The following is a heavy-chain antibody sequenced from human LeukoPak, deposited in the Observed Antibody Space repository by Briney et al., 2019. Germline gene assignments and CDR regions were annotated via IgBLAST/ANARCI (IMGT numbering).Heavy chain of an antibody. CDR1: GYTFTSFG. Sequence: ASVKVSCKASGYTFTSFGVSWVRQAPGQGLEWMGWISTYNGNTNYAQKLQGRVTMTTDTSTSTAYMELRSLISDDAAVYYCARGDDYGDYWGLYWGQGTLVTVSS. J-gene: IGHJ4*02. CDR2: ISTYNGNT. V-gene: IGHV1-18*01. D-gene: IGHD4-17*01. CDR3: ARGDDYGDYWGLY.